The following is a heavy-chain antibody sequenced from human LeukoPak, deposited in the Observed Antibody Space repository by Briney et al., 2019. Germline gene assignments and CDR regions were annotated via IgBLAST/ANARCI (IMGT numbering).Heavy chain of an antibody. Sequence: SETLSLTCTVSGGSISSYYWSWIRQPPGKGLEWIGYIYYSGSTNYNPSLKSRVTISVDTSKNQFSLKLSSVTAADTAVYYCARNLAGAPLDVWGKGTTVTVSS. D-gene: IGHD6-13*01. CDR2: IYYSGST. CDR1: GGSISSYY. CDR3: ARNLAGAPLDV. J-gene: IGHJ6*04. V-gene: IGHV4-59*01.